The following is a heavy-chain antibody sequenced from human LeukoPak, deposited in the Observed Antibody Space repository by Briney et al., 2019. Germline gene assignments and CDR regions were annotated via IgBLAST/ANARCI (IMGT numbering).Heavy chain of an antibody. D-gene: IGHD2-2*01. Sequence: GGSLRLSCAASGFTVSSNYMSWVRQAPGKGLEWVSVIYSGGSTYYADSVKGRFTISRDNSKNTLYLQMNSLRAEDTAVYYCARTLGYCSSTSCLRDWFDPWGQGTLVTVSS. CDR1: GFTVSSNY. CDR2: IYSGGST. V-gene: IGHV3-53*01. CDR3: ARTLGYCSSTSCLRDWFDP. J-gene: IGHJ5*02.